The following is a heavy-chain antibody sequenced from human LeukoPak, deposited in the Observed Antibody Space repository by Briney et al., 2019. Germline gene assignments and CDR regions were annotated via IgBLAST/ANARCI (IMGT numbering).Heavy chain of an antibody. D-gene: IGHD1-7*01. Sequence: ASVKVSCKASGYTFTSYGISWVRQAPGQGLEWMGWISAYNGNTNYAQKLQGRVTMTTDTSTSTAYMELRSLRSDDTAVYYRAREASGNWNSLLNYYCYYYMDVWGKGTTVTVSS. J-gene: IGHJ6*03. CDR3: AREASGNWNSLLNYYCYYYMDV. CDR1: GYTFTSYG. CDR2: ISAYNGNT. V-gene: IGHV1-18*01.